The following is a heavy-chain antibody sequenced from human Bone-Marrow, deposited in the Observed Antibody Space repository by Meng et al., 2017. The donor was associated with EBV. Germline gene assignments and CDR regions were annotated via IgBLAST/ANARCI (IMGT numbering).Heavy chain of an antibody. J-gene: IGHJ4*02. D-gene: IGHD4-17*01. V-gene: IGHV3-21*01. CDR2: ISTSSSYI. CDR1: GFTFSSYT. Sequence: EVQLVESGGGLVKPGGSLRLSCAASGFTFSSYTMNWVRQAPGRGLEWVSSISTSSSYIYYADSVKGRFNISRDSAKNSLYLQMNSLRAEDTAVYYCARVRGGYGDYDYWGRGTLVTVSS. CDR3: ARVRGGYGDYDY.